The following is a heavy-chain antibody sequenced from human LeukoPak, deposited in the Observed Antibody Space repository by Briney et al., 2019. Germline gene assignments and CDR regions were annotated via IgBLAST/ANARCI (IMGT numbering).Heavy chain of an antibody. CDR1: GGSFSGYY. J-gene: IGHJ4*02. D-gene: IGHD2-2*01. CDR3: ARSGCSSTSCYRLYYFDY. CDR2: INHSGST. Sequence: SETLSLTCAVYGGSFSGYYWSWIRQPPGKGLEWIGEINHSGSTNYNPSLKSRVTISVDTSKNQFSLKLSSVTAADMAVYYCARSGCSSTSCYRLYYFDYWGQGTLVTVSS. V-gene: IGHV4-34*01.